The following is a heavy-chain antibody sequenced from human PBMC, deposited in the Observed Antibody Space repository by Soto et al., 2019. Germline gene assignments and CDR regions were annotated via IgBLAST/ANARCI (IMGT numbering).Heavy chain of an antibody. CDR2: ISGSGVST. CDR3: AKEGEHSSGWANFDY. J-gene: IGHJ4*02. V-gene: IGHV3-23*01. D-gene: IGHD6-19*01. CDR1: GFTFSSYA. Sequence: EVPLLESGGGLVQPGGSLRLSCAASGFTFSSYAMSWVRQAPGKGLEWVSAISGSGVSTYYADSVKGRFTISRDNSKNTRYLQMNSLRAEETAVYYCAKEGEHSSGWANFDYWGQGTLVTVSS.